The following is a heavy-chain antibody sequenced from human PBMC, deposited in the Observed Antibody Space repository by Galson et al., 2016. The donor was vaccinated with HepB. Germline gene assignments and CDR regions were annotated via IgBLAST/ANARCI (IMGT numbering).Heavy chain of an antibody. J-gene: IGHJ4*02. Sequence: SLRLSCAASGFTFSSYAMTWVRQSPGRGLEWVSAIAPTSITTYYRDSVRGRFTISRDNSRNTVYLQMNSLTAEDTAMYYCAKNLGSSRGYDSWGQGNLVTVSS. CDR1: GFTFSSYA. D-gene: IGHD6-6*01. CDR3: AKNLGSSRGYDS. V-gene: IGHV3-23*01. CDR2: IAPTSITT.